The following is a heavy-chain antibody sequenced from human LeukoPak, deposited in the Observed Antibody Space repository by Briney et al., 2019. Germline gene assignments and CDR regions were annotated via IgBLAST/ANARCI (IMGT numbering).Heavy chain of an antibody. D-gene: IGHD3-10*01. CDR1: GFTFSTYW. CDR3: ARHLNYHLDY. V-gene: IGHV3-74*01. CDR2: ISSDGSIT. J-gene: IGHJ4*02. Sequence: TGGSLRLSCAASGFTFSTYWMHWVRQAPGKGLVWVSRISSDGSITGYADSVKGRFTISRDNAKNTLYLQMNSLRAEDTAVYYCARHLNYHLDYWGQGTLVTVSS.